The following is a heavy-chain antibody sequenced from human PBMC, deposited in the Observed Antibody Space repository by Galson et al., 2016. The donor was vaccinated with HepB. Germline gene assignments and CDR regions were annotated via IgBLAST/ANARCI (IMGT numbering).Heavy chain of an antibody. V-gene: IGHV3-21*01. Sequence: TLRLSCAASGFTFSSYSINWVRQAPGKGLEWVSCISYSSNYIFYADSVQGRFTISRDNAKNSVYLQMNSLRGEDTAVYYCVRDSPGNSYGYSNLHNGMDVWGQGTTVTVSS. CDR2: ISYSSNYI. CDR3: VRDSPGNSYGYSNLHNGMDV. J-gene: IGHJ6*02. D-gene: IGHD5-18*01. CDR1: GFTFSSYS.